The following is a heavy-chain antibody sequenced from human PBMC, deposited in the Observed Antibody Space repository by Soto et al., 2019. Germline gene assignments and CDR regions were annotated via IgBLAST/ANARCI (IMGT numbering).Heavy chain of an antibody. J-gene: IGHJ5*02. Sequence: QVTLKEYGPVLVKPTETLTLTCTVSGFSLTTAGMGVSWIRQPPGKALEWLANIFSNGETSYSSSLKRRLTISRDTSKSQVVLIMTNIDPLDTATYYCARYISLPASVDNWFDPWGQGTLVTVSS. CDR2: IFSNGET. CDR1: GFSLTTAGMG. D-gene: IGHD2-2*01. V-gene: IGHV2-26*01. CDR3: ARYISLPASVDNWFDP.